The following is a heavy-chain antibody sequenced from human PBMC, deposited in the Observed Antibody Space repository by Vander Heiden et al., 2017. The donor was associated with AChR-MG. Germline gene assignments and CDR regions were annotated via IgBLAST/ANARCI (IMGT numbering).Heavy chain of an antibody. V-gene: IGHV5-51*01. D-gene: IGHD6-19*01. Sequence: EVQLVQSGAEVKKPGEALKISCKGPGYSFPSYWICWVGQMPGRGLEWMGIIYPGDSDTRYSPSFQGQVTISADKSISTAYLQWSSLKASDTAMYYCARVGSGWYGAFDIWGQGTMVTVSS. CDR2: IYPGDSDT. J-gene: IGHJ3*02. CDR1: GYSFPSYW. CDR3: ARVGSGWYGAFDI.